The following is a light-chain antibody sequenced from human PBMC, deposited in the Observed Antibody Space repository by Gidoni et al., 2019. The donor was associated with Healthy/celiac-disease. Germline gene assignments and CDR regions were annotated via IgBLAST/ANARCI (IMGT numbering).Light chain of an antibody. CDR3: QQRSNWRIT. V-gene: IGKV3-11*01. J-gene: IGKJ5*01. CDR1: QSVSNY. Sequence: EIVLTQSPATLSLSTGERATLSGRTSQSVSNYLAWYQQKPGKAPRLLIDDASNRATGIPARCSGSGSATDFTLTISSLAPEDFAVYYCQQRSNWRITFGQGTRLEIK. CDR2: DAS.